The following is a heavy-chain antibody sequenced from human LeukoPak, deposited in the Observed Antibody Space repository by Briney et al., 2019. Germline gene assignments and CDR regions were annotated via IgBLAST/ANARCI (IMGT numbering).Heavy chain of an antibody. D-gene: IGHD1-26*01. CDR2: IYTSGST. Sequence: PSETLSLTCTVSGGSISSGSYYWSWLRQPAGKGLEWIGRIYTSGSTNYNPSLKSRVTISVDTSKNQFSLKLSSVTAADTAVYYCATRGGGYYGQYYYMDVWGKGTTVTVSS. CDR1: GGSISSGSYY. J-gene: IGHJ6*03. CDR3: ATRGGGYYGQYYYMDV. V-gene: IGHV4-61*02.